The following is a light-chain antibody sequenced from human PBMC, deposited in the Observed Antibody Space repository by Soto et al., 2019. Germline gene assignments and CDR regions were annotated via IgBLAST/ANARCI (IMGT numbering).Light chain of an antibody. CDR1: SSDVGGYNH. Sequence: QSALTQPASLSGSPGQSITISCTGTSSDVGGYNHVSWYQQYPGKAPKLLIYEVSNRPSGVSYRFSGSKSGNTASLTISGLQAEDEANYYCCSYAGSNTPWVFGGGTKLTVL. J-gene: IGLJ3*02. V-gene: IGLV2-14*01. CDR3: CSYAGSNTPWV. CDR2: EVS.